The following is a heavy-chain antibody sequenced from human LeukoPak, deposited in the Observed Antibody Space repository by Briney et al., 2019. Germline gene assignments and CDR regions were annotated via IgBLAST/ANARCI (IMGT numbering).Heavy chain of an antibody. Sequence: SETLSLTCTVSGGPIISHYWTWIRQSPVKGLEWIGDISNSGSTSYNPSLKSRVTISIDTSKNQFSLKLSSVTAADTAVYYCGRDALVGYLSFYYMDVWGKGTTITVSS. CDR3: GRDALVGYLSFYYMDV. D-gene: IGHD2-15*01. CDR2: ISNSGST. V-gene: IGHV4-59*11. CDR1: GGPIISHY. J-gene: IGHJ6*03.